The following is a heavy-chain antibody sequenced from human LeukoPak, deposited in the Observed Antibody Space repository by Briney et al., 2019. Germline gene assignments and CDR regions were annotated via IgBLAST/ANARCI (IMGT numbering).Heavy chain of an antibody. CDR3: ARDSGYSYGSSDV. J-gene: IGHJ6*02. Sequence: GGSLRLSCAASGFTFSSYGMHWVRQAPGKGLEWVAVIWYDGSNKYYADSVKGRFTISRDNAKNSLYLQMNSLRAEDTAVYYCARDSGYSYGSSDVWGQGTTVTVSS. CDR2: IWYDGSNK. V-gene: IGHV3-33*01. CDR1: GFTFSSYG. D-gene: IGHD5-18*01.